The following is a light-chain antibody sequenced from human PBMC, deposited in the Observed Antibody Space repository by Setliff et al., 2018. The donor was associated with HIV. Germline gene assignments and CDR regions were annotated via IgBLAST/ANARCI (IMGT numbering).Light chain of an antibody. V-gene: IGLV3-1*01. Sequence: SYELAQPPSVSVSPGQTANIICSGDKLGSKFASWYQQKPGQPPVLVIFKDNKRPSGIPERFSGSNSVNTATLTISGTQAVDEADYYCQAWDCDARVFGGGTKVTVL. J-gene: IGLJ3*02. CDR1: KLGSKF. CDR2: KDN. CDR3: QAWDCDARV.